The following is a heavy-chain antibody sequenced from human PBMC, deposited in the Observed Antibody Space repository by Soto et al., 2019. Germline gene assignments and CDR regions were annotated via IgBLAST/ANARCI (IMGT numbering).Heavy chain of an antibody. Sequence: QVQLVQSGAEVKKPGSSVKVSCKASGGTFSSYAISWVRQAPGQGLEWMGGIIPIFGTANYAQKFQGRVTITADEATSTADMELSSLRSEDTAVYYCARDLHGQTTLGWYWGQGTLVTVSS. CDR2: IIPIFGTA. D-gene: IGHD2-15*01. CDR1: GGTFSSYA. J-gene: IGHJ4*02. CDR3: ARDLHGQTTLGWY. V-gene: IGHV1-69*01.